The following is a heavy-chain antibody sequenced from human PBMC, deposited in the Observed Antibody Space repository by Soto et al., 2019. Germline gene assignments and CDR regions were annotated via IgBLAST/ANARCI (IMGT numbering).Heavy chain of an antibody. D-gene: IGHD6-19*01. V-gene: IGHV3-33*01. J-gene: IGHJ5*02. CDR1: GFAFSNYG. CDR2: IWYDGSND. Sequence: QVQLVESGGGVVQPGRSLRLSCVASGFAFSNYGMHWVRQAPGKGLEWVAPIWYDGSNDRYADSVKGRFTISRDNSKNTLYLQMNRLRVEDTAVYYCSRIAVSGTWWFDPWGQGTLVTVSS. CDR3: SRIAVSGTWWFDP.